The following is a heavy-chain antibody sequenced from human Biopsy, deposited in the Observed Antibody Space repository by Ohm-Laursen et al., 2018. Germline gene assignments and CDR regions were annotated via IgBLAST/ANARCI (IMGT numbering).Heavy chain of an antibody. CDR3: ARRGSGGRSFDY. J-gene: IGHJ4*02. D-gene: IGHD2-15*01. V-gene: IGHV4-59*08. CDR2: ISNSGNT. Sequence: SDTLSLTCTVSGDSINSSYWSWIRQPPGEGLEWIGFISNSGNTNYNPSLKSRVTISVDTSKNQISLKLDSVTVADTAVFYCARRGSGGRSFDYWGQGSLVTVSS. CDR1: GDSINSSY.